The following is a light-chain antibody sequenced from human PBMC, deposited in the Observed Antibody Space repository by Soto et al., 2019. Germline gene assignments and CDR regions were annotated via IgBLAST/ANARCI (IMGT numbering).Light chain of an antibody. CDR2: AAS. V-gene: IGKV1-12*01. CDR1: QCISSW. Sequence: DIQMTHSPSSVSASVVYMVTITCRASQCISSWLAWYQQKPGKAPKLLIYAASSLQSGVPSRFSGSGSGTEFALIITSLQPEDSATYYCQQSYIIPRTFGQGTKVDIK. J-gene: IGKJ2*02. CDR3: QQSYIIPRT.